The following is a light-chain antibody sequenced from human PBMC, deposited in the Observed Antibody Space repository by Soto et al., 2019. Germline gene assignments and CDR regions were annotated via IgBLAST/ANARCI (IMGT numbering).Light chain of an antibody. J-gene: IGKJ5*01. CDR3: QQFNSYPIT. Sequence: AIQLTQSPSSLSASIGDRITITCRASQGISSALAWYQQRPGKGPELLMSDASTLHSGVPSRFSGRGSGTDFTLTISSLRPEDFATYYCQQFNSYPITFGQGTRLEIK. CDR2: DAS. CDR1: QGISSA. V-gene: IGKV1-13*02.